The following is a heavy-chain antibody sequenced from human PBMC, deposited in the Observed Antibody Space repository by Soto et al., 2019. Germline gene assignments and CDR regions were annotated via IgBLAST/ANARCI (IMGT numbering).Heavy chain of an antibody. CDR3: ATPRLGAVVSEDWFDP. J-gene: IGHJ5*02. CDR1: GYTLTELS. D-gene: IGHD6-19*01. CDR2: FDPEDGET. V-gene: IGHV1-24*01. Sequence: ASVKVSCKVSGYTLTELSMHWVRQAPGKGLEWMGGFDPEDGETIYAQKFQGRVTMTEDTSSDTAYMELSSLRSEDTAVYYCATPRLGAVVSEDWFDPWGQGTLVTVSS.